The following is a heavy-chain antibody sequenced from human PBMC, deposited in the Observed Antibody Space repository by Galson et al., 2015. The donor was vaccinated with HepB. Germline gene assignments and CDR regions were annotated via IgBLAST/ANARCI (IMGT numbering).Heavy chain of an antibody. V-gene: IGHV5-10-1*01. J-gene: IGHJ6*02. CDR1: GSSFTSYW. Sequence: QSGAEVKKPGESLRISCKGSGSSFTSYWISWVRQMPGKGLEWMGRIDPSDSYTNYSPSFQVHVTISADNSISTAYLQWSSLKASDTAMYYCYSSSWYYPYYYGMDVWGQGTTVTVSS. CDR3: YSSSWYYPYYYGMDV. D-gene: IGHD6-13*01. CDR2: IDPSDSYT.